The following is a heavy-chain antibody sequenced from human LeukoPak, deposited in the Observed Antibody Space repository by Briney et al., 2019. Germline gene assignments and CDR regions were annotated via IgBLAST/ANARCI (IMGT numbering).Heavy chain of an antibody. CDR2: ITSDGSGT. Sequence: GGSLRLSCTASGFTLSNYYIHWVRQAPGKGRVWVARITSDGSGTNYADSVKGRFTISRDNAKNTVYLQMNRLRAEDTAVYYCATNPRTDFDIWGQGTMVTVSS. V-gene: IGHV3-74*01. D-gene: IGHD1-1*01. J-gene: IGHJ3*02. CDR3: ATNPRTDFDI. CDR1: GFTLSNYY.